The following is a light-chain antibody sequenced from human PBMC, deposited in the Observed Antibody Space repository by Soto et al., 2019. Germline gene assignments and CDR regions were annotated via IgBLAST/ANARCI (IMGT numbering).Light chain of an antibody. Sequence: QPVLTQSPSASASLGASVKLTCTLSSGHNNYAITWHQQQPEKGPRYLMKVNTDGSHTKGDGIPDRFSGSSSGAERYLTISSLQSEDEADYYCAVWDDSLGGRAVFGGGTQLTVL. CDR3: AVWDDSLGGRAV. CDR2: VNTDGSH. V-gene: IGLV4-69*01. CDR1: SGHNNYA. J-gene: IGLJ7*01.